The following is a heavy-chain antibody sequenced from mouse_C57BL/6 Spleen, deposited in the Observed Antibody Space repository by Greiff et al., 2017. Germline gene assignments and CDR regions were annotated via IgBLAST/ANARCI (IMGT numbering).Heavy chain of an antibody. D-gene: IGHD2-1*01. J-gene: IGHJ2*01. CDR1: GYTFTSYW. CDR2: IHPISGRT. V-gene: IGHV1-64*01. CDR3: ASYYGKGD. Sequence: VQLQQSGAELVKPGASVKLSCKASGYTFTSYWMHWVKPRPGQGLEWIGMIHPISGRTNSNAKFKSKVTLTGDKSSSTAYMKLSSLTSEDTAVYYCASYYGKGDWGQGTTLTVSS.